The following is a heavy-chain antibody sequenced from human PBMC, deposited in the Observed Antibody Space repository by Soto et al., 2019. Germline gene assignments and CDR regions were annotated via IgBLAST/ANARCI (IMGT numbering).Heavy chain of an antibody. J-gene: IGHJ6*02. CDR3: ARDPNIVATMGSIYYYYGMDV. V-gene: IGHV3-7*01. D-gene: IGHD5-12*01. CDR1: GFTFSSYW. Sequence: WGSLRLSCAASGFTFSSYWMSWVRQAPGKGLEWVANIKQDGSEKYYVDSVKGRFTISRDNAKNSLYLQMNSLRAEDTAVYYCARDPNIVATMGSIYYYYGMDVWGQGTTVTVSS. CDR2: IKQDGSEK.